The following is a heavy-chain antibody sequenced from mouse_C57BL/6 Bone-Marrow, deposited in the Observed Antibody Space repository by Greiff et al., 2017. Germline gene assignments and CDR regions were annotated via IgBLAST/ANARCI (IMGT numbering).Heavy chain of an antibody. CDR1: GYTFTSYW. V-gene: IGHV1-64*01. D-gene: IGHD1-1*01. CDR2: IHPNSGST. CDR3: ARYYGSSLWYFDV. Sequence: QVQLQQPGAELVKPGASVKLSCKASGYTFTSYWMHWVKQRPGQGLEWIGMIHPNSGSTNYNEKFKSKATLTVDKSSSTAYMQRSSLTSEDSAVYYCARYYGSSLWYFDVWGKGTTVTVSS. J-gene: IGHJ1*03.